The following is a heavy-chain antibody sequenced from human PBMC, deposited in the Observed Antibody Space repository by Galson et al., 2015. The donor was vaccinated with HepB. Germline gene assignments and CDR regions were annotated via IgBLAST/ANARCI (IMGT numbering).Heavy chain of an antibody. J-gene: IGHJ4*02. CDR1: GYTFTSYG. Sequence: QSGAEVKKPGASVKVSCKASGYTFTSYGISWVRQARGQRLEWIGWIVVGSGNTNYAQKSQERVTITRDMSTSTAYMELSSLRSEDTAVYYCAAAKYSGSYYEWGQGTLVTVSS. CDR3: AAAKYSGSYYE. D-gene: IGHD1-26*01. V-gene: IGHV1-58*02. CDR2: IVVGSGNT.